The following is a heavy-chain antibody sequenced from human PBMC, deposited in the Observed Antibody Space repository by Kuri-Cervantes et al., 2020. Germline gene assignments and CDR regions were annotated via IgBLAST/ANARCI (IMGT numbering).Heavy chain of an antibody. CDR2: FDPEDGDT. CDR1: GYTFTSYY. D-gene: IGHD3-3*01. CDR3: ATVQVLRFLEWFSY. V-gene: IGHV1-24*01. Sequence: ASVKVSCKASGYTFTSYYMHWVRQAPGQGLEWMGGFDPEDGDTIYAQKFQGRVTMTEDTSTDTAYMELSSLRSEDTAAYYCATVQVLRFLEWFSYWGQGTLVTVSS. J-gene: IGHJ4*02.